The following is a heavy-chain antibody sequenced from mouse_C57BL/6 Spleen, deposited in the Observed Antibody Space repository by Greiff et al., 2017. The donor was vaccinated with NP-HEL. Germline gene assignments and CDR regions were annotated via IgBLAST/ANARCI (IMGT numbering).Heavy chain of an antibody. D-gene: IGHD2-12*01. CDR2: IDPANGNT. CDR1: GFNFKNTY. Sequence: VQLKQSVAELVRPGASVKLSCTASGFNFKNTYMHWVKQRPEQGLEWIGRIDPANGNTTYAPKFQGKATITADTASNTAYLQLSSLTSEDTAIYYCDSDNYDKDAMDYWGQGTSVTVSS. J-gene: IGHJ4*01. CDR3: DSDNYDKDAMDY. V-gene: IGHV14-3*01.